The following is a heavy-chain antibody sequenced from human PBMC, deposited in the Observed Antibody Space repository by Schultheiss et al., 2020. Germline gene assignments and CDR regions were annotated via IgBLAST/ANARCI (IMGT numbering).Heavy chain of an antibody. CDR2: ISSNGGST. CDR3: VKSRVLVVIRFGFDY. CDR1: GFTFSSYA. D-gene: IGHD3-22*01. J-gene: IGHJ4*02. V-gene: IGHV3-64D*06. Sequence: GESLKISCAASGFTFSSYAMHWVRQAPGKGLEYVSAISSNGGSTYYADSVKGRFTISRDNSKNTLYLQMSSLRAEDTAVYYCVKSRVLVVIRFGFDYWGQGTLVTGSS.